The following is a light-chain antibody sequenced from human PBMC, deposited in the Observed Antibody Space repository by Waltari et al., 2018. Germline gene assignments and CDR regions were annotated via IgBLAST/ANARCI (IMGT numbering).Light chain of an antibody. CDR3: AAWDDTLSAVL. J-gene: IGLJ3*02. CDR2: RNN. Sequence: QSVLTQPPSASGTPGQRVTISCSGSRSNIGINYVYWYQHLPGTTPKLLIYRNNKRHSGVPDRFSGSKSGTSASLAISGLRSEDEADYYCAAWDDTLSAVLFGGGTNLTVL. V-gene: IGLV1-47*01. CDR1: RSNIGINY.